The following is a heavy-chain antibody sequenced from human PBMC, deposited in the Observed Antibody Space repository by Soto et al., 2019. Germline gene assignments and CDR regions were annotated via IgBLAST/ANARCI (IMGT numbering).Heavy chain of an antibody. CDR3: ARRLDS. V-gene: IGHV4-59*01. CDR1: GFSINSYY. CDR2: IYAIGDT. Sequence: SETLSLTCTVSGFSINSYYWSWIRQPPGKGLEWIGYIYAIGDTAYNPSLMNRVTMSVNTSKNQFSLRLRSVTAADTAVYYCARRLDSWGQGTLVPVSS. J-gene: IGHJ4*02.